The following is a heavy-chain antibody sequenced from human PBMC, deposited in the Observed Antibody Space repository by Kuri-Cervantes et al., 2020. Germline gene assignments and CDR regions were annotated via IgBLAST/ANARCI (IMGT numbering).Heavy chain of an antibody. CDR1: GESFSDYY. D-gene: IGHD7-27*01. Sequence: SETLSLTCAVYGESFSDYYWSWIRQPPGKGLEWIGEINHSGSTNYNPSLKSRVTISVDTSKNQFSLKLSSVTAADTAVYYCARAYLGLGKLDYWGQGTLVTVSS. J-gene: IGHJ4*02. CDR2: INHSGST. V-gene: IGHV4-34*01. CDR3: ARAYLGLGKLDY.